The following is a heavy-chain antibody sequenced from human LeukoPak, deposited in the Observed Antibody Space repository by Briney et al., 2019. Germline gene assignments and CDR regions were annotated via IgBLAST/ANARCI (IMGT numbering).Heavy chain of an antibody. J-gene: IGHJ4*02. CDR2: INPNSGVT. Sequence: ASVKVSCKASGYTFTSYDINWVRQAPGHGLEWMGWINPNSGVTNYAQKFQGRVTMTRDTSISTAYMELSRLRSDDTAVYYCARAIAVRREDYWGQGTLVTVSS. CDR1: GYTFTSYD. CDR3: ARAIAVRREDY. D-gene: IGHD6-6*01. V-gene: IGHV1-2*02.